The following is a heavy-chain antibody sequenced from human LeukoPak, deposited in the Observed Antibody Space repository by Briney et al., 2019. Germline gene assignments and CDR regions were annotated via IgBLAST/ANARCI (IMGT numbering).Heavy chain of an antibody. Sequence: PETLSFTCTVSGGSISSGSYYCGWIRQPPGKGLEWIGSIYHSGYTYYNPSLKSRVTLSVDTSKNQFSLKLSSVTAADTAVYYCAGSNYDNWFDPWGQGTLVSVSS. CDR1: GGSISSGSYY. CDR3: AGSNYDNWFDP. D-gene: IGHD3-10*01. V-gene: IGHV4-39*01. J-gene: IGHJ5*02. CDR2: IYHSGYT.